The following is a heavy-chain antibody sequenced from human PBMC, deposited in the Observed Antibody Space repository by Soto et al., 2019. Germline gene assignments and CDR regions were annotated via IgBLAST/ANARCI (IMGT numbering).Heavy chain of an antibody. J-gene: IGHJ4*02. CDR1: GGSISSYY. D-gene: IGHD3-22*01. CDR2: IYYRGST. V-gene: IGHV4-59*01. CDR3: ARESFYDSSDYHGFDY. Sequence: SETLSLTCTVYGGSISSYYWSWIRQPPGKGLEWIGYIYYRGSTNYNPSLKSRVTMSVDTSKNQFSLKLSSVTAADTAVYYCARESFYDSSDYHGFDYWGQGTLVTVSS.